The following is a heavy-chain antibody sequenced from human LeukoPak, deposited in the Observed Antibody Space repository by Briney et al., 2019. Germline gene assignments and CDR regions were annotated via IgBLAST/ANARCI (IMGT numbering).Heavy chain of an antibody. CDR2: INHSGST. V-gene: IGHV4-34*01. Sequence: SETLSLTCAVYGGSFSGYYWSWIRQPPGKGLEWIGEINHSGSTNYNPSLKSRVTISVDTSKNQFSLKLSSVIAADTAVYYCAGKDRYYYGSGSYGIDYWGQGTLVTVSS. CDR1: GGSFSGYY. J-gene: IGHJ4*02. D-gene: IGHD3-10*01. CDR3: AGKDRYYYGSGSYGIDY.